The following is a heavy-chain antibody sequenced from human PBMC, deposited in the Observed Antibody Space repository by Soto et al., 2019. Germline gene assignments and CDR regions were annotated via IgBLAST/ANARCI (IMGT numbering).Heavy chain of an antibody. CDR3: ASEHGDYGLEV. CDR1: GYTFTGHY. Sequence: QEQLVQSGPEVKKPGASVKVSCTASGYTFTGHYIHWVRQAPGQGLEWVGWINPDSGSTNSAQRFHGWVTMTRDTSINTAYLEVKSLKSDDAAVYYCASEHGDYGLEVWGQGTTVTVSS. J-gene: IGHJ6*02. CDR2: INPDSGST. V-gene: IGHV1-2*04.